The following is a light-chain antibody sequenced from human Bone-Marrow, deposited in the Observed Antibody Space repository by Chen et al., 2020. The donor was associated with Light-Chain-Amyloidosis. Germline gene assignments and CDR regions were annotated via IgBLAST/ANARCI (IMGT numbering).Light chain of an antibody. CDR1: SSNIGSNT. Sequence: QSVLTLPHSASGPPRQLVNFSCSGSSSNIGSNTVNWYQQLPGTAPKLLIYSNNQRPSGVPDRFSGSKSGTSASLAISGLQSEDEADYYCAAWDDSLNGWVFGGGTKLTVL. CDR3: AAWDDSLNGWV. CDR2: SNN. J-gene: IGLJ3*02. V-gene: IGLV1-44*01.